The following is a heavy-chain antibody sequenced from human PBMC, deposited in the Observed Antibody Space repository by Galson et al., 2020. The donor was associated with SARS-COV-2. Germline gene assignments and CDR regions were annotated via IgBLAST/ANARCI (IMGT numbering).Heavy chain of an antibody. CDR3: ARSLSLGDCSGGSCFFY. CDR1: GYTFTTFY. V-gene: IGHV1-18*01. Sequence: ASVKVSCKASGYTFTTFYITWVRQAPGQGLEWMGQNSPYNSNTNYTQKLQGRVTMTTDTSTSTAYMELRSLTSDDTAVYYGARSLSLGDCSGGSCFFYWGQGTLVTVSS. CDR2: NSPYNSNT. J-gene: IGHJ4*02. D-gene: IGHD2-15*01.